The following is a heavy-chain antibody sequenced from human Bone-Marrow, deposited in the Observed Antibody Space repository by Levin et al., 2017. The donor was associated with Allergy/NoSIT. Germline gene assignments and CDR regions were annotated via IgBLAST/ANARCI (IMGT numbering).Heavy chain of an antibody. D-gene: IGHD5-12*01. J-gene: IGHJ5*02. CDR2: ISSRGTTM. Sequence: GESLKISCAASGFTLSDYYMSWIRQAPGKGLEWVSYISSRGTTMYLADSVKGRFTISRDNAKNSLSLQMNSLRADDTAVYYCARGLEYSGLPWGQGTLVTVSS. CDR1: GFTLSDYY. V-gene: IGHV3-11*01. CDR3: ARGLEYSGLP.